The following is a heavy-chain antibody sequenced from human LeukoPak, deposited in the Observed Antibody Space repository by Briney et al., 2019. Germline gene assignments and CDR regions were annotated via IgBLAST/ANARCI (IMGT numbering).Heavy chain of an antibody. CDR2: ISGSGGST. CDR1: GFTFSSYG. D-gene: IGHD6-19*01. Sequence: GGSLRLSCAASGFTFSSYGMSWVRQAPGKGLEWVSDISGSGGSTNYADSVKGRFTISRDNSKNTLYLQMNSLRADDTAVYYCATKVPGTSHFSNWGQGTRVTVSS. V-gene: IGHV3-23*01. CDR3: ATKVPGTSHFSN. J-gene: IGHJ4*02.